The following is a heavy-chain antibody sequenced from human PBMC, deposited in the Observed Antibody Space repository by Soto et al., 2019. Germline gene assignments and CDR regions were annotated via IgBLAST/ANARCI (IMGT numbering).Heavy chain of an antibody. CDR3: ARRYGSCFDY. V-gene: IGHV4-59*08. J-gene: IGHJ4*02. CDR2: IYYSGST. CDR1: GGSISSYY. Sequence: QVQLQESGPGLVKPSETLSLTCTVSGGSISSYYWSWIRQPPGKGLEWIGYIYYSGSTNYNPSLKRRVTISVDPSTNQFSLTLSSVTAADTAVYYCARRYGSCFDYWGQGTLVTVSS. D-gene: IGHD5-18*01.